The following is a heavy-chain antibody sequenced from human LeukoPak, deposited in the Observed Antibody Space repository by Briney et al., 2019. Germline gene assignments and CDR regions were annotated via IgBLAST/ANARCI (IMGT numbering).Heavy chain of an antibody. Sequence: PSETLSLTCAVSGGSISSSNWWSWVRQPPGKGLEWIGEIYHSGSTNYNPSLKSRVTISVDKSKNQFSLKLSSVTAADTAVCYCARELRTGYYAHFDYWGQGTLVTVSS. V-gene: IGHV4-4*02. D-gene: IGHD3/OR15-3a*01. CDR2: IYHSGST. CDR3: ARELRTGYYAHFDY. J-gene: IGHJ4*02. CDR1: GGSISSSNW.